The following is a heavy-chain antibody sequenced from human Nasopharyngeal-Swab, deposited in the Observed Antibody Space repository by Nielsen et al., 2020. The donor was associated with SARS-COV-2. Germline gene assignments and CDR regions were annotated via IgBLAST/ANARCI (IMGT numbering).Heavy chain of an antibody. D-gene: IGHD6-6*01. Sequence: SETLSLTCAVSGGSISSSSCCWGWIRQPPGKGREWIGSIYYSGSTYYNPSLKSRVTISVDTSKNQFSLKLSSVTAADTAVYYCARQEYLNWFDPWGQGTLVTVSS. V-gene: IGHV4-39*01. CDR1: GGSISSSSCC. CDR3: ARQEYLNWFDP. CDR2: IYYSGST. J-gene: IGHJ5*02.